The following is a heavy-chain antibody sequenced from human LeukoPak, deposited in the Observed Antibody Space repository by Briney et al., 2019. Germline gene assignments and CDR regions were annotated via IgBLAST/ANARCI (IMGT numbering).Heavy chain of an antibody. J-gene: IGHJ4*02. CDR2: MNPNSANT. CDR1: GYTFTSYD. V-gene: IGHV1-8*01. D-gene: IGHD2-2*01. CDR3: ARGLAPGVVVPAAISY. Sequence: ASVKVSCKASGYTFTSYDINWVRQATGQGLEWMGWMNPNSANTGYAQKFQGRVTMTRNTSISTAYMELSSLRSDDTAVYYCARGLAPGVVVPAAISYWGQGTLVTVSS.